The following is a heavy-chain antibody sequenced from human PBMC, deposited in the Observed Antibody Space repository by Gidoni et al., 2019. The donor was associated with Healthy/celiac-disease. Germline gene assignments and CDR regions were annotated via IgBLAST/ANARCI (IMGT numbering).Heavy chain of an antibody. CDR1: GGSISSSSYY. CDR2: IYYSGST. CDR3: ARQAGGNLNDY. Sequence: QLQLQESGPGLVKPSETLSLTCTVSGGSISSSSYYWGWIRQPPGKGLEWIGSIYYSGSTYYNPSLKSRVTISVDTSKNQFSLKLSSVTAADTAVYYCARQAGGNLNDYWGQGTLVTVSS. V-gene: IGHV4-39*01. D-gene: IGHD2-15*01. J-gene: IGHJ4*02.